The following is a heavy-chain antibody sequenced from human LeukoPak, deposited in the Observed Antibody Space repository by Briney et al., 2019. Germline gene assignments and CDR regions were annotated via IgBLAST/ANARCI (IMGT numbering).Heavy chain of an antibody. CDR2: IDPEDGEK. CDR1: GHSLTALS. Sequence: ASVKVSCKVSGHSLTALSMHWVRQAPGKGLEWMGGIDPEDGEKIYAQKFRGRVTMTEDKSTDTEYMELSSLRSEDTAVYYCATVAGTTWDENWFDPWGQGTLVSVSS. D-gene: IGHD1-7*01. J-gene: IGHJ5*02. V-gene: IGHV1-24*01. CDR3: ATVAGTTWDENWFDP.